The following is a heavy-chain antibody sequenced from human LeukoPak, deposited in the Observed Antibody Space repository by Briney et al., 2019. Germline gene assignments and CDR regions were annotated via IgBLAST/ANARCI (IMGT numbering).Heavy chain of an antibody. CDR3: ASQPPTIGPGAFDI. J-gene: IGHJ3*02. D-gene: IGHD5-12*01. CDR2: INHSGST. V-gene: IGHV4-34*01. Sequence: SETLSLTCAVYGGSFSGYYWSWIRQPPGKGLEWIGEINHSGSTNYNPSLKSRVTISVDTSKNQFSLKLSSVTAADTAEYYCASQPPTIGPGAFDIWGQGTMVTVSS. CDR1: GGSFSGYY.